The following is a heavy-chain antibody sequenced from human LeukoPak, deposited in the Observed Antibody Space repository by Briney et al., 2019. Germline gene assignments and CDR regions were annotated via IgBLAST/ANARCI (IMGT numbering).Heavy chain of an antibody. D-gene: IGHD5-12*01. CDR1: GYTFTSYY. J-gene: IGHJ4*02. V-gene: IGHV1-46*01. CDR2: INPSGDST. Sequence: ASVTVSCKASGYTFTSYYMHWVRQAPGQRLEWMGIINPSGDSTNYAQKFQGRVTMTRDTSTSTVYMELSSLRSEDTAVYYCARGGFRSGYEHNFDYWGQGTLVTVSS. CDR3: ARGGFRSGYEHNFDY.